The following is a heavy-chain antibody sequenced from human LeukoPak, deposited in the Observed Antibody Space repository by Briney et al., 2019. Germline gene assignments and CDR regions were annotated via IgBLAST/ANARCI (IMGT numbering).Heavy chain of an antibody. Sequence: GASVKVSCKASGYTFTSYGISWVRQAPGQGLEWMGWISAYNGNTNYAQKLQGRVTMTTDTSTSTAYMELRSLRSDDTAVYYCAREKFRGVTTRSHAFDIWGQGTMVTVSS. CDR3: AREKFRGVTTRSHAFDI. D-gene: IGHD5-12*01. CDR1: GYTFTSYG. CDR2: ISAYNGNT. V-gene: IGHV1-18*01. J-gene: IGHJ3*02.